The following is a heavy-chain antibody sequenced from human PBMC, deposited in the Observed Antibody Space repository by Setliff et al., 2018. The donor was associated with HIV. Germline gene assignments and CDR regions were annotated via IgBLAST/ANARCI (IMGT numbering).Heavy chain of an antibody. CDR2: IYGSGTT. J-gene: IGHJ4*02. CDR3: ASDPKGDGWAYFDS. D-gene: IGHD6-19*01. V-gene: IGHV4-59*11. CDR1: GASMTSHY. Sequence: SETLSLTCSVAGASMTSHYLTWIRQPRGMGLEWIGNIYGSGTTKYNPSLRSRVTISVDKSKNQLSLSLDSVTAADTAVYYCASDPKGDGWAYFDSWGQGTLVTVSS.